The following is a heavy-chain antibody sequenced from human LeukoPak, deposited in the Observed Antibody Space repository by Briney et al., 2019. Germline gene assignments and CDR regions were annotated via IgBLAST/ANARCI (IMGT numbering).Heavy chain of an antibody. Sequence: GGSLRLSCAASGFTFSSYWMHWVRQAPGKGLVWVSLINSDGRGTKNADSVKGRFTISRDNAKNTLYLQMNSLRAEDTAVYYWARQFCTSTTCPNDYWGQGTPVTVSS. D-gene: IGHD2-8*01. CDR1: GFTFSSYW. V-gene: IGHV3-74*01. CDR2: INSDGRGT. J-gene: IGHJ4*02. CDR3: ARQFCTSTTCPNDY.